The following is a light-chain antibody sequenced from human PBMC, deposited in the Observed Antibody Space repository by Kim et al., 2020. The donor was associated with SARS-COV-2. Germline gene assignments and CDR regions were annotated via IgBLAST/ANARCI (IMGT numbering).Light chain of an antibody. CDR2: AAS. J-gene: IGKJ1*01. CDR3: QQYNDWPT. V-gene: IGKV3-15*01. Sequence: SVSPEDRATLSCRASRRLNSNLAGYQQKPGQAPRLLIYAASTRATGIPARFSGSGTATEFTLTISSLRSEDFAVYYCQQYNDWPTFGQGTKVEIK. CDR1: RRLNSN.